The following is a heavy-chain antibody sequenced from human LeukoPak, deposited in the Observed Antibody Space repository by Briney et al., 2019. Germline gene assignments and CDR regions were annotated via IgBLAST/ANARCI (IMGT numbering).Heavy chain of an antibody. CDR1: GFTFSSYA. D-gene: IGHD5-24*01. CDR3: TRESRWTFDY. CDR2: ISSSGDSI. J-gene: IGHJ4*02. Sequence: GGSLRLSCAASGFTFSSYAMSWVRQAPGKGLEWVSHISSSGDSIYYAESVKGRFTLSRDNAKNSLYLQMNSLRAEDTAVYYCTRESRWTFDYWGQGTLVTVSS. V-gene: IGHV3-48*04.